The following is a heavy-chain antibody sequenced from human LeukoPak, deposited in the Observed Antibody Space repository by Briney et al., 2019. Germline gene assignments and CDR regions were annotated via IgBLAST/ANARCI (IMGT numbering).Heavy chain of an antibody. CDR3: AKSYYYDSSGYYPY. CDR1: GFTFSSYA. V-gene: IGHV3-23*01. J-gene: IGHJ4*02. D-gene: IGHD3-22*01. CDR2: ISGSGGST. Sequence: GESLRLSCAASGFTFSSYAMSWVRQAPGKGLEWVSAISGSGGSTYYADSVKGRFTISRDNSKNTLYLQMNSLRAEDTAVYYCAKSYYYDSSGYYPYWGQGTLVTVSS.